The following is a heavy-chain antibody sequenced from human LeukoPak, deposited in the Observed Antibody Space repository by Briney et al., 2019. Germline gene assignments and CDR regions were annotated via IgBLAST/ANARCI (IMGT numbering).Heavy chain of an antibody. Sequence: GGSLRLSCAASGFTFSDYYMSWIRQAPGKGLEWVSYISSSGSTIYYADSVKGRFTISRDNSKNTLYLQMNSLRAEDTAVYYCAKDRMYSSSWYVAFDIWGQGTMVTVSS. J-gene: IGHJ3*02. CDR3: AKDRMYSSSWYVAFDI. CDR2: ISSSGSTI. D-gene: IGHD6-13*01. CDR1: GFTFSDYY. V-gene: IGHV3-11*04.